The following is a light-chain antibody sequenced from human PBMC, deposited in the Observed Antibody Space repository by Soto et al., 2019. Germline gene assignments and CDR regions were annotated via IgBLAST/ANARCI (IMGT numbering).Light chain of an antibody. J-gene: IGKJ1*01. CDR1: QSVSSW. CDR3: QHYGT. V-gene: IGKV1-5*03. CDR2: KAS. Sequence: DIQMTQSPSTLSASVGDRVTITCRASQSVSSWLAWYQQKPGKAPKLLIYKASLLESGVPSRFSGSGSGTEFTLTSSSLQPDDFATYYCQHYGTFGQGTRVKIK.